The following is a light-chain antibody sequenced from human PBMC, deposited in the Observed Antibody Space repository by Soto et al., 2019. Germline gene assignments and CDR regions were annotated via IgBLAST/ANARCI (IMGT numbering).Light chain of an antibody. V-gene: IGKV4-1*01. CDR3: QQYYTTPLT. Sequence: DIVMTQSPDYLSVSLGETATINCKSSQSVLFNSNNKNYLAWYQQKAGQSPRLLLYWASAREVGVPDRFSGSGSGTDFTLTIISLQAEDVTVYYCQQYYTTPLTFGGGTKVELK. CDR2: WAS. CDR1: QSVLFNSNNKNY. J-gene: IGKJ4*01.